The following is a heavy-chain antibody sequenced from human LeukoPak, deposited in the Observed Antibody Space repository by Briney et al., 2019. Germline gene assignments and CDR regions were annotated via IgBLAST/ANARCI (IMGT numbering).Heavy chain of an antibody. CDR1: GFTFSSYA. CDR2: ISGSGSST. Sequence: GGSLRLSCAGSGFTFSSYAMNWVRQAPGKGLEWVSAISGSGSSTYYADSVKGRFTISRDNSKNTLYLQMGSLRAEDTAVYYCAKGRNVVVPAAMIDYWGQGTLVPVSS. CDR3: AKGRNVVVPAAMIDY. D-gene: IGHD2-2*01. V-gene: IGHV3-23*01. J-gene: IGHJ4*02.